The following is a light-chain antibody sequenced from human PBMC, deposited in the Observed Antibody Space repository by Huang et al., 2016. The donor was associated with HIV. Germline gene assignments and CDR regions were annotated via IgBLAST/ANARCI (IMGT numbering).Light chain of an antibody. J-gene: IGKJ1*01. CDR2: LGS. Sequence: DIVMTQSPLSLPVTPGEPASISCRSSQSLLHSNGYNYLDWYLQKPGQSPQLLIYLGSNRASGVPDRCSGSGSGTDVILKISRVEAEDVGVYYCMQALQAPPTFGQGTKVEIK. CDR1: QSLLHSNGYNY. CDR3: MQALQAPPT. V-gene: IGKV2-28*01.